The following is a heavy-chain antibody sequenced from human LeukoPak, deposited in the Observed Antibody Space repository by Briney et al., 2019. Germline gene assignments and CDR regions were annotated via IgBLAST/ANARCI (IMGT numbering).Heavy chain of an antibody. J-gene: IGHJ4*02. Sequence: SETLSLTCTVSGGSISSYYWSWIRQPAGKGLEWIGRIYTSGSTNYNPSLKSRVTMSVDTSKNQFSLKLSSVTAADTAVYYCARQTAMGGELWGWYYFDYWGQGTLVTVSS. CDR3: ARQTAMGGELWGWYYFDY. CDR1: GGSISSYY. V-gene: IGHV4-4*07. D-gene: IGHD3-10*01. CDR2: IYTSGST.